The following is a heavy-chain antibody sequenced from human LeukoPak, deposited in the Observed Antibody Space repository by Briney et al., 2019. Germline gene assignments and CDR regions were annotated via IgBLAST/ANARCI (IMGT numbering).Heavy chain of an antibody. CDR3: ARSQNWGNRGYLDY. J-gene: IGHJ4*02. CDR1: GFTFSSYG. CDR2: VSYDGHTK. V-gene: IGHV3-30*03. Sequence: GRSLRLSCAASGFTFSSYGMHWVRQAPGKGLEWVAVVSYDGHTKFYADSVKGRFTISRDNSKNTLYLQMNSLRAEDTAVYYCARSQNWGNRGYLDYCGQGTLVTVSS. D-gene: IGHD7-27*01.